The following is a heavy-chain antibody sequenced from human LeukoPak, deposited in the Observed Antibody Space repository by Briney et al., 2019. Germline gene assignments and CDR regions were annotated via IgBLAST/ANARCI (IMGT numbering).Heavy chain of an antibody. J-gene: IGHJ4*02. CDR3: AKLSIGSCYSASDY. V-gene: IGHV3-23*01. CDR2: ICGSGTNT. CDR1: GFTFSTYA. D-gene: IGHD2-15*01. Sequence: GGSLRLSCVASGFTFSTYAMSWVRQAPGKGLEWVSVICGSGTNTYYADSVKGRFTISRDNSKSTLYLQMNSLRGEDTAVYFCAKLSIGSCYSASDYWGQGTLVTVSS.